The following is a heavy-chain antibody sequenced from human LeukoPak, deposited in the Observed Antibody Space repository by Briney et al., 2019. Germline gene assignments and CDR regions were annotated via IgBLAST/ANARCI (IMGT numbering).Heavy chain of an antibody. Sequence: ASVKVSCKASGYTFTSYGISWVRQAPGQGLEWMGWISAYNGNTNYAQKLQGRVTMTTDTSTSTAYMELRSLRSDDTAVYYCARTFPRGYSYGHFDYWGRGTLVTVSS. CDR2: ISAYNGNT. D-gene: IGHD5-18*01. J-gene: IGHJ4*02. V-gene: IGHV1-18*01. CDR3: ARTFPRGYSYGHFDY. CDR1: GYTFTSYG.